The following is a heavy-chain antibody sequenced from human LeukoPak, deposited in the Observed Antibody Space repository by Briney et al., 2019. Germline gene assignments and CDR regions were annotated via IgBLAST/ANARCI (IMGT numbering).Heavy chain of an antibody. CDR3: ARDARRGSYYDILTGYKAPIGNPDY. V-gene: IGHV1-18*01. Sequence: ASVKVSCKASGYTFISYGISWVRQAPGQGLEWMGWISAYNGNTNYAQKLQGRVTMTTDTSTGTAYMELRSLRSDDTAVYYCARDARRGSYYDILTGYKAPIGNPDYWGQGTLVTVSS. CDR1: GYTFISYG. CDR2: ISAYNGNT. J-gene: IGHJ4*02. D-gene: IGHD3-9*01.